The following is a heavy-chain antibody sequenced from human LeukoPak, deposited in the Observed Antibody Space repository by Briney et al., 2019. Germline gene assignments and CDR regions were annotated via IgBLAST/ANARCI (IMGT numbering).Heavy chain of an antibody. CDR2: IRYDGSNK. CDR1: GFTSSSYG. D-gene: IGHD5-18*01. J-gene: IGHJ6*03. Sequence: GGSLRLSCAASGFTSSSYGMHWVRQAPGKRLEWVAFIRYDGSNKYYAGSVKGRFTISRDNSKNTLYLQMNSLRAEDTAVYYCAKVSDTAIKYYYYYYMDVWGKGTTVTISS. CDR3: AKVSDTAIKYYYYYYMDV. V-gene: IGHV3-30*02.